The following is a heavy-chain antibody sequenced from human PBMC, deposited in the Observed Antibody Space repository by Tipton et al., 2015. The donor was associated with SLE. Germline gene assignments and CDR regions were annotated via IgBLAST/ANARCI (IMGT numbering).Heavy chain of an antibody. CDR1: GGSISSSSYY. V-gene: IGHV4-39*07. CDR2: IYYSGST. J-gene: IGHJ4*02. Sequence: LRLSCTVSGGSISSSSYYWGWIRQPPGKGLEWIGSIYYSGSTYHNPSLKSRVTISVDTSKNQFSLKLSSVTAADTAVYYCARPRIVGATSPFDYWGQGTLVTVSS. D-gene: IGHD1-26*01. CDR3: ARPRIVGATSPFDY.